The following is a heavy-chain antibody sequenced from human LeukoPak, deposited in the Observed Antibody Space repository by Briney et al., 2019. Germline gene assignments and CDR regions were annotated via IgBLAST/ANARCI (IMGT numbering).Heavy chain of an antibody. CDR3: ARSFGGYSGYVDY. V-gene: IGHV3-48*04. J-gene: IGHJ4*02. CDR2: ISSSGSTI. D-gene: IGHD5-12*01. Sequence: PGGSLRLSCAASGFTFSSYAMSWVRQAPGKGLEWVSYISSSGSTIYYADSVKGRFTISRDNAKNSLYLQMNSLRAEDTAVYYCARSFGGYSGYVDYWGQGTLVTVSS. CDR1: GFTFSSYA.